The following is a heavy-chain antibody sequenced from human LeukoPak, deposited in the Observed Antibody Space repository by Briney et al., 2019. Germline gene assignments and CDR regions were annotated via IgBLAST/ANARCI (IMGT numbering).Heavy chain of an antibody. J-gene: IGHJ3*02. V-gene: IGHV4-39*07. Sequence: KPSETLSLTCSVSGGSISSSSYYWGWIRQPPGRGLEWIGSIYYSGSTYYNPSLKSRVTILVDTSKNQFSLKLSSVTAADTAVYYCARERSGSEIFARSFDIWGQGTMVTVSS. CDR1: GGSISSSSYY. CDR2: IYYSGST. CDR3: ARERSGSEIFARSFDI. D-gene: IGHD3-3*01.